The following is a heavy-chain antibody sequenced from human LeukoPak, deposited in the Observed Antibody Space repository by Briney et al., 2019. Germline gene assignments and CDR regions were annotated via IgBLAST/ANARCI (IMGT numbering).Heavy chain of an antibody. CDR2: IYYSGST. V-gene: IGHV4-59*01. J-gene: IGHJ4*02. Sequence: SGTLSLTCTVSGGSISSYYWSWIRQPPGKGPEWIGYIYYSGSTNYNPSLKSRVTISIDTSKNQFSLKLSSVTAADTAVYYCARALGYSFDYWGQGTLVTVSS. CDR1: GGSISSYY. CDR3: ARALGYSFDY. D-gene: IGHD2-15*01.